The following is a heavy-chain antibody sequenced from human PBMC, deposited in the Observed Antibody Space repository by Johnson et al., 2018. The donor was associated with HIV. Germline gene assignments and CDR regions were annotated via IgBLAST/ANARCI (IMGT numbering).Heavy chain of an antibody. CDR3: ARHYSSGWSHDAFDS. J-gene: IGHJ3*02. Sequence: VQLVESGGGLVQPGGSLRLSCAASGFTFSSYDMHWVRQATGKGLEWVSAIGTAGDTYYPGSVKGRFTISRENAKNSLYLQMNSLRAGDTAVYYCARHYSSGWSHDAFDSWGQGTVVTVSS. D-gene: IGHD6-19*01. V-gene: IGHV3-13*01. CDR2: IGTAGDT. CDR1: GFTFSSYD.